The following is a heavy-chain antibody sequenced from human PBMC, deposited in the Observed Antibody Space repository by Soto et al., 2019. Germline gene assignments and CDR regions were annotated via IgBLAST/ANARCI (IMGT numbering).Heavy chain of an antibody. Sequence: SETLSLTCSVSGASVKTYYWSWIRQPPGKGLEWIGYIYYSGSTNYNPSLKSRVTISVDTSKNQFSLKLSSVTAADTAVYYCARLHSGSYTYYYYYGMDVWGQGTTVTVSS. V-gene: IGHV4-59*02. J-gene: IGHJ6*02. D-gene: IGHD1-26*01. CDR1: GASVKTYY. CDR2: IYYSGST. CDR3: ARLHSGSYTYYYYYGMDV.